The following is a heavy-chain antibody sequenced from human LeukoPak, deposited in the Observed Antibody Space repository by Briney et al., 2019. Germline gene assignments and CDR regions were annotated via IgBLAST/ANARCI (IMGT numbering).Heavy chain of an antibody. CDR2: INHSGST. J-gene: IGHJ6*03. Sequence: PSETLSLTCAVYGGSFSGYYWSWIRQPPGKGLEWIGEINHSGSTNYNPSLKRRVTISVDTSKNQFSLKLSSVTAADTAVYYCAKGGSSGWNYYYYYMDVWGKGTTVTVSS. CDR1: GGSFSGYY. V-gene: IGHV4-34*01. CDR3: AKGGSSGWNYYYYYMDV. D-gene: IGHD6-19*01.